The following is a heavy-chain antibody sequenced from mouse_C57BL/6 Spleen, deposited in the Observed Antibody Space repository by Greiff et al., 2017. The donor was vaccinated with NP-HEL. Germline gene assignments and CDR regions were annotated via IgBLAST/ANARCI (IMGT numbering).Heavy chain of an antibody. V-gene: IGHV5-15*04. Sequence: DVKLVESGGGLVQPGGSLKLSCAASGFTFSDYGMAWVRQAPRKGPEWVAFISNLAYSIYYADTVTGRFTISRENAKNTLYLEMSSLRSEDTAMYYCARRGITTPVDWYFDVWGTGTTVTVSS. CDR3: ARRGITTPVDWYFDV. CDR2: ISNLAYSI. J-gene: IGHJ1*03. CDR1: GFTFSDYG. D-gene: IGHD1-1*01.